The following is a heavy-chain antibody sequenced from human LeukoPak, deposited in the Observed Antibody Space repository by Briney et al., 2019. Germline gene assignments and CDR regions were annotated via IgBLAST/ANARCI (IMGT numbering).Heavy chain of an antibody. CDR3: ARDAVLRNIAAAGYFDY. J-gene: IGHJ4*02. CDR2: INWNGDST. D-gene: IGHD6-13*01. Sequence: GGSLRLSCAAPGFTFDDHGMSWVRQAPGKGLEWVSGINWNGDSTGYADSVKGRFTISRDNAKKSLYLQMNSLRAEDTALYYCARDAVLRNIAAAGYFDYWGQGTLVTVSS. V-gene: IGHV3-20*04. CDR1: GFTFDDHG.